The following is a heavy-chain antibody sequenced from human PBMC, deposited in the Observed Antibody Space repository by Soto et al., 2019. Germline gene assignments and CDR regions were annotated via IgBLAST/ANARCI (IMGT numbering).Heavy chain of an antibody. D-gene: IGHD2-2*01. Sequence: PSATLSLTCTVSGGSISSSSYYWGWIRQPPGKGLEWIGSIYYSGSTYYNPSLKSRVTMSVDTSKNQFSLKLSSVTAADTAVYYCARDIVVVPAAMVGVYNWFDPWGQGTLVTVSS. J-gene: IGHJ5*02. V-gene: IGHV4-39*02. CDR3: ARDIVVVPAAMVGVYNWFDP. CDR1: GGSISSSSYY. CDR2: IYYSGST.